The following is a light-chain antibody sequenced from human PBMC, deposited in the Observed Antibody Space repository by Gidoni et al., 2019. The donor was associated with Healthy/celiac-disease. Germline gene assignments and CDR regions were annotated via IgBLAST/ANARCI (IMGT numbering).Light chain of an antibody. V-gene: IGLV1-51*01. CDR1: SSNIGNHY. CDR3: GTWDSSLSAYV. Sequence: QSVLTQPPSVSAAPGQKVNIACSGSSSNIGNHYVSWYQQLPGTAPKLLISDNNKLPSGIPDRFSGAKSGTSATLGITGLQTGDEADYYCGTWDSSLSAYVFGTGTKFTVL. J-gene: IGLJ1*01. CDR2: DNN.